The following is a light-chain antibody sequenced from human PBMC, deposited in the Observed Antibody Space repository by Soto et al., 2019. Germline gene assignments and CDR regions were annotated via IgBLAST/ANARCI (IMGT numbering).Light chain of an antibody. V-gene: IGKV1-39*01. Sequence: DIQMTQSPSSLSASVGDRVTITCRASQNISNYLNWYQQKPGKAPKFLIYAATSLQSGVPSRFSGSGSGTDFTLTISSLQPEDFATYYCQQSYSTPRTFGQGTKVEIK. CDR1: QNISNY. J-gene: IGKJ1*01. CDR2: AAT. CDR3: QQSYSTPRT.